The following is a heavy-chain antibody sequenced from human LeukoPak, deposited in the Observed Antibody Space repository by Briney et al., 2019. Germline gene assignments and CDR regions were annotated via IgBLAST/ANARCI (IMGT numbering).Heavy chain of an antibody. CDR1: GFTFGTYW. V-gene: IGHV3-7*03. Sequence: QPGGSLRLSCADSGFTFGTYWMTWVRQAPGKGLEWVANINQDGSDKYYVDSVKGRFTISRDNARNSLYLQMNSLRVGDTAVYYCARDRSLGCDHWGQGTLVTVSS. D-gene: IGHD1-26*01. CDR3: ARDRSLGCDH. J-gene: IGHJ4*02. CDR2: INQDGSDK.